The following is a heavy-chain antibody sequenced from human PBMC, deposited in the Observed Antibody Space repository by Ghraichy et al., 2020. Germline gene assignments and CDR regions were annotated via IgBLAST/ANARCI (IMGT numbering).Heavy chain of an antibody. Sequence: ESLNISCTVSGGSISSYYWSWIRQPPGKGLEWIGYIYYSGSTNYNPSLKSRVTISVDTSKNQFSLKLSSVTAADTAVYYCARADGGAIFGVAVFDYWGQGTLVTVSS. CDR3: ARADGGAIFGVAVFDY. CDR1: GGSISSYY. CDR2: IYYSGST. D-gene: IGHD3-3*01. J-gene: IGHJ4*02. V-gene: IGHV4-59*01.